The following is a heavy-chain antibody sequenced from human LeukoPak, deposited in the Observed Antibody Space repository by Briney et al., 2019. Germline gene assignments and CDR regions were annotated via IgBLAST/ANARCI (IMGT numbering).Heavy chain of an antibody. Sequence: GGSLRLSCAASGFTFSNFWMSGVRQAPGKGLEWVAKRKQDGSEKYYVDSLKGRFTISRDNAKNSLSLQMNSLRAEDTAVYYCARVYSSSWYRKPDAFDIWGQGTMVTVSS. CDR2: RKQDGSEK. J-gene: IGHJ3*02. CDR3: ARVYSSSWYRKPDAFDI. D-gene: IGHD6-13*01. CDR1: GFTFSNFW. V-gene: IGHV3-7*04.